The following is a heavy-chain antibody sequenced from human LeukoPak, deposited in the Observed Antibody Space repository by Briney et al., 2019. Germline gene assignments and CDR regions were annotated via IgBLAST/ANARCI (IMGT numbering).Heavy chain of an antibody. D-gene: IGHD3-3*01. CDR2: IYYSGST. J-gene: IGHJ4*02. Sequence: SETLSLTCTVSGGSISSYYWSWIRQPPGKGLEWIGYIYYSGSTNYNPSLKSRVTISVDTSKNQFSLKLSSVTAADTAVYYCARSHYDFWSGYYIDYWGQGTLVTVSS. V-gene: IGHV4-59*01. CDR1: GGSISSYY. CDR3: ARSHYDFWSGYYIDY.